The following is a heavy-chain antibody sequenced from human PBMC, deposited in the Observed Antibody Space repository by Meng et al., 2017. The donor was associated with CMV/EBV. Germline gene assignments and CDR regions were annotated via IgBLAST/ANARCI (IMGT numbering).Heavy chain of an antibody. V-gene: IGHV5-51*01. D-gene: IGHD2-2*01. CDR2: IYPGDSDT. CDR1: GFTFSSYW. J-gene: IGHJ4*02. CDR3: ARHFSSTSCSDY. Sequence: GESLKISCAASGFTFSSYWIGWVRQMPGKGLEWMGIIYPGDSDTRYSPSFQGQVTISADKSISTAYLQWSSLKASDTAMYYCARHFSSTSCSDYWSQGTLVTVSS.